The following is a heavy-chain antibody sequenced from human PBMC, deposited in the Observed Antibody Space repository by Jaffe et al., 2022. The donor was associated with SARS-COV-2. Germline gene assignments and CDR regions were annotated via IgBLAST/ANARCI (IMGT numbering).Heavy chain of an antibody. CDR2: IYHSGST. CDR1: GGSISSGGYS. D-gene: IGHD5-12*01. CDR3: ARGDGYNPGNWYFDL. Sequence: QLQLQESGSGLVKPSQTLSLTCAVSGGSISSGGYSWSWIRQPPGKGLEWIGYIYHSGSTYYNPSLKSRVTISVDRSKNQFSLKLSSVTAADTAVYYCARGDGYNPGNWYFDLWGRGTLVTVSS. V-gene: IGHV4-30-2*01. J-gene: IGHJ2*01.